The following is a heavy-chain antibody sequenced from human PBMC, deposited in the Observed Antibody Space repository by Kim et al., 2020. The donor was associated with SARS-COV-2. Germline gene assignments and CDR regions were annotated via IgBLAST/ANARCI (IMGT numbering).Heavy chain of an antibody. V-gene: IGHV3-48*02. J-gene: IGHJ4*02. CDR2: STI. Sequence: STIYYEASVKGRFTISREKAKNSLYLQMNSLRDEDTAVYYCARVRGGANDYWGQGTLVTVSS. D-gene: IGHD3-16*01. CDR3: ARVRGGANDY.